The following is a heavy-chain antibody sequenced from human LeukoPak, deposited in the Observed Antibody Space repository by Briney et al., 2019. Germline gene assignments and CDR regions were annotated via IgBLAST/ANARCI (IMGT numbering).Heavy chain of an antibody. CDR3: ARDGDYDILTGYYTRFDY. V-gene: IGHV3-64*01. J-gene: IGHJ4*02. CDR1: GFTFSSYA. D-gene: IGHD3-9*01. Sequence: GGSLGLSCAASGFTFSSYAMHWVRQAPGKGLEYVSAISSNGGSTYYANSVKGRFTISRDNSKNTLYLQMGSLRAEDMAVYYCARDGDYDILTGYYTRFDYWGQGTLVTVSS. CDR2: ISSNGGST.